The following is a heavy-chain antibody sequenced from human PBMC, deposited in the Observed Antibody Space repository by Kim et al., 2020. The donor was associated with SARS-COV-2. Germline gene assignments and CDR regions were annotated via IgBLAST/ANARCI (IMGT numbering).Heavy chain of an antibody. CDR1: GFTFSSYS. J-gene: IGHJ6*02. Sequence: GGSLRLSCAASGFTFSSYSMNWVRQAPGKGLEWVSSISSSSSYIYYADSVKGRFTISRDNAKNSLYLQMNSLRAEDTAVYYCARKTDYGRSYYYYYYGMDVCGPGTTVTVSS. V-gene: IGHV3-21*04. D-gene: IGHD3-10*01. CDR3: ARKTDYGRSYYYYYYGMDV. CDR2: ISSSSSYI.